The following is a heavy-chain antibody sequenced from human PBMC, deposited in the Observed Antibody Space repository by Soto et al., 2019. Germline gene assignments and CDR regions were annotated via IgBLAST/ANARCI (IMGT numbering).Heavy chain of an antibody. CDR1: GYTFTSWD. J-gene: IGHJ4*01. D-gene: IGHD6-13*01. CDR3: TASSWTGAGLDF. Sequence: AASVKVSFKASGYTFTSWDVYWVRQAAGQGLEWMGYMNPRSGNTGYEQKFQGRVTMTRDTSISTAYMELSSLTSDDTAVYYCTASSWTGAGLDFWGQGTPVTVSS. V-gene: IGHV1-8*01. CDR2: MNPRSGNT.